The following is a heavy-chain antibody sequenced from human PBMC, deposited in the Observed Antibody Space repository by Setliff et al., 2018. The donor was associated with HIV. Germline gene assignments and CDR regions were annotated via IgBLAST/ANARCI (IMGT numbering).Heavy chain of an antibody. J-gene: IGHJ3*02. V-gene: IGHV4-4*02. CDR1: GGSISSSNW. D-gene: IGHD2-15*01. Sequence: SETLSLTCAVSGGSISSSNWWSWVRQPPGKGLEWVGEIYHSGSTNYNPSLRSRVTISVDKSKNQFSLKLSSVTAADTAVYYCARAWWVAWTLGAFDIWGQGTMVTVSS. CDR3: ARAWWVAWTLGAFDI. CDR2: IYHSGST.